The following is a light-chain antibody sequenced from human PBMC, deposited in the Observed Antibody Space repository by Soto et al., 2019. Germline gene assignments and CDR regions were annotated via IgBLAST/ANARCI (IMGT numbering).Light chain of an antibody. CDR2: GAS. J-gene: IGKJ5*01. CDR3: QQLHDYPIT. V-gene: IGKV1-39*01. Sequence: DIQMTQSPSSLSVSVGDRVTITCRASQSISSYLNWYQQKPGKAPKLLIYGASSLQSGVPSRFSGSGSGTDFTLTISSLQTEDFATYYCQQLHDYPITFGQGTRLEIK. CDR1: QSISSY.